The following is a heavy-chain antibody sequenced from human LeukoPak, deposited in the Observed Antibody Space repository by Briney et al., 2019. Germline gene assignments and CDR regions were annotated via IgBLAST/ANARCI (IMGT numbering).Heavy chain of an antibody. CDR3: ASTIFRDYYYYMDV. CDR2: IYHTGST. D-gene: IGHD3-3*01. V-gene: IGHV4-38-2*02. J-gene: IGHJ6*03. Sequence: SETLSLTCIVSNYSISSGYYWGWIRQPPGKGLEWIGSIYHTGSTYYNPSLKSRVTISVDTSKNHFSLKLTSVTAADTAVYYCASTIFRDYYYYMDVWGKGTTVTVSS. CDR1: NYSISSGYY.